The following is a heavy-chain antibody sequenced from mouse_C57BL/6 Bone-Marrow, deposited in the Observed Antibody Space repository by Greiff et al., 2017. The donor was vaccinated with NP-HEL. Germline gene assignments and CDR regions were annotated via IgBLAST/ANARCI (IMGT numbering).Heavy chain of an antibody. CDR2: INPNNGGT. J-gene: IGHJ3*01. CDR3: ARKGDLGPFAY. D-gene: IGHD3-3*01. Sequence: VQLQQSGPELVKPGASVEISCKASGYTFTDYYMNWVKQSHGKSLEWIGDINPNNGGTSYNQKFKGKATLTVDKSSSTAYMELRSLTSEDSAVYYCARKGDLGPFAYWGQGTLVTVSA. CDR1: GYTFTDYY. V-gene: IGHV1-26*01.